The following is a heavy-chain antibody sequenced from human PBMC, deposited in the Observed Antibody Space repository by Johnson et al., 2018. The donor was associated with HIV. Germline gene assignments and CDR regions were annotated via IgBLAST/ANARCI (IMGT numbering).Heavy chain of an antibody. CDR1: GFAFSNYA. CDR3: ARESGHAFDI. V-gene: IGHV3-30-3*01. Sequence: QVQLVESGGGVVQPGGSLRLSCAASGFAFSNYAIHWVRQAPGKGLEWMAIISYDGSNEYYADSVKGRFTISRDNSKNTLYLHMCSLRAEDTALYYCARESGHAFDILGQGTVVTVAS. J-gene: IGHJ3*02. D-gene: IGHD3-3*01. CDR2: ISYDGSNE.